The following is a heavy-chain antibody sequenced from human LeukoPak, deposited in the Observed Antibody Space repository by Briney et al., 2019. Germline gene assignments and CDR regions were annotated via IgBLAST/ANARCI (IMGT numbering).Heavy chain of an antibody. Sequence: PSETLSLTCTVSGGSISSYYWSWIRQPAGKGLEWIGCIYTSGSNNYNPSLKSRVTMSVDTSKNQFSLKQSSVTAADTAVYYCARDAKGYSYGHTYYDYYMDVWGKGTTVTISS. J-gene: IGHJ6*03. CDR2: IYTSGSN. CDR1: GGSISSYY. D-gene: IGHD5-18*01. CDR3: ARDAKGYSYGHTYYDYYMDV. V-gene: IGHV4-4*07.